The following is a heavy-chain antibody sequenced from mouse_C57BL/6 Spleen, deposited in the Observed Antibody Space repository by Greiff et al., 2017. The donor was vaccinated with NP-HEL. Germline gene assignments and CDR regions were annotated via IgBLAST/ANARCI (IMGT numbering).Heavy chain of an antibody. J-gene: IGHJ4*01. CDR3: ARGGLLQGNAMDY. D-gene: IGHD2-3*01. V-gene: IGHV1-81*01. Sequence: VQLQQSGAELARPGASVKLSCKAPGYTFTSYGISWVKQRTGQGLEWIGEIYPRSGNTYYNEKFKGKATLTADKSSSTAYMELRSLTSEDSAVYFCARGGLLQGNAMDYWGQGTSVTVSS. CDR2: IYPRSGNT. CDR1: GYTFTSYG.